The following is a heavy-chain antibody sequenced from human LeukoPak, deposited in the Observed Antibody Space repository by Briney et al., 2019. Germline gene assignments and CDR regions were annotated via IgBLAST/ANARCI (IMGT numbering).Heavy chain of an antibody. CDR3: ARALNHYYYYGMDV. J-gene: IGHJ6*04. Sequence: GGSLRLSCAASGFTFSSYEMNWVRQAPGKGLEWVSYISSSGSTIYYADSVKGRFTISRDNAKNSLYLQMNSLRAEDTAVYYYARALNHYYYYGMDVWGKGTTVTVSS. V-gene: IGHV3-48*03. CDR2: ISSSGSTI. CDR1: GFTFSSYE.